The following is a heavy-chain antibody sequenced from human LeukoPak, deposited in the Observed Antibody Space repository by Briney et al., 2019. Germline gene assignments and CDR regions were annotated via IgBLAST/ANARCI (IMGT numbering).Heavy chain of an antibody. J-gene: IGHJ6*02. CDR1: GGSISSYY. CDR2: IYYSGST. CDR3: ARDNWNYGSSMDV. Sequence: SETLSLTCTVSGGSISSYYWSWIRQPPGKGLEWIGYIYYSGSTNYNPSLKSRVTTSVDTSKNQFSLKLSSVTAADTAVYYCARDNWNYGSSMDVWGQGTTVAVSS. V-gene: IGHV4-59*01. D-gene: IGHD1-7*01.